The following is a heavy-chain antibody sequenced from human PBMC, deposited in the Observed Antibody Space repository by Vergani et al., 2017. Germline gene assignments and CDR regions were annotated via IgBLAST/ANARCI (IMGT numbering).Heavy chain of an antibody. CDR2: ISYDGTYE. D-gene: IGHD3-10*01. J-gene: IGHJ4*02. Sequence: VQLVESGGGLVQPGGSLRLSCAASGFTFSSYSMNWVRQAPGRGLEWVATISYDGTYEYYIESVKGRFTISRDNFKNTLSLQMNSLRPEDTALYYCANIPGVWFGDREGGFDYWGLGTLVTVSS. CDR1: GFTFSSYS. CDR3: ANIPGVWFGDREGGFDY. V-gene: IGHV3-30*18.